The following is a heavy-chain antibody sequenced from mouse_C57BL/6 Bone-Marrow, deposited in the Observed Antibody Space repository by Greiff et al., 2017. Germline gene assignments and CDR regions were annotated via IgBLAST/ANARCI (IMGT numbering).Heavy chain of an antibody. CDR2: INPYNGDT. CDR3: ARDDDYYGSSYVAWFAD. CDR1: GYSFTGYF. J-gene: IGHJ3*01. D-gene: IGHD1-1*01. Sequence: VQLQQSGPELVKPGASVKISCKASGYSFTGYFMNWVKQSHGKSLEWIGRINPYNGDTFYNQKFKGKATLTVDKSSSTAHMELLSLPSEDFAVYYCARDDDYYGSSYVAWFADWGQGTLVTVSA. V-gene: IGHV1-37*01.